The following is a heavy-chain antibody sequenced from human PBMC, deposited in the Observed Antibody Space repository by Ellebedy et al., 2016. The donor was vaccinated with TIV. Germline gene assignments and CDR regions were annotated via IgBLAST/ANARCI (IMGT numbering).Heavy chain of an antibody. CDR2: IYQDGSEQ. CDR3: ARRGSYGDYSVQVNSWFDL. V-gene: IGHV3-7*01. J-gene: IGHJ5*02. D-gene: IGHD4-17*01. CDR1: GFSFRSYW. Sequence: GESLKISCEASGFSFRSYWMSWVRQAPGKGLEWLANIYQDGSEQFYVDSVKGRFTISRDNAKNSVYLHINSLRAEDTAVYYCARRGSYGDYSVQVNSWFDLWGQGTLVTVSS.